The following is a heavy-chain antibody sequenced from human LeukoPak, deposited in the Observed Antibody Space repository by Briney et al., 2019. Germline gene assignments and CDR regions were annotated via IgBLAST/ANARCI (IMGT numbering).Heavy chain of an antibody. J-gene: IGHJ5*01. V-gene: IGHV1-18*01. Sequence: EASVKVSCKATSRISWVRQAPGQGLEWMGWIGTYGGDTYYAQKFQGRITVTTDTSTSTVYMELRNLRSDDTAVYYCARDHWTFYDDRGYNRDFDSWGQGTLVTVSS. D-gene: IGHD3-22*01. CDR2: IGTYGGDT. CDR3: ARDHWTFYDDRGYNRDFDS. CDR1: TSR.